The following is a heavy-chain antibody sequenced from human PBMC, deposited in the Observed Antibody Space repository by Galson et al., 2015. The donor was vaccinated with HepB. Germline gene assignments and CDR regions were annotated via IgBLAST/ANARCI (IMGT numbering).Heavy chain of an antibody. J-gene: IGHJ4*02. V-gene: IGHV1-24*01. CDR3: AAKMYDSSGWSDY. CDR1: GYTLTELS. Sequence: SVKVSCKVSGYTLTELSMHWVRQAPGKGLEWMGGFDPEDGETIYAQKFQGRVTMTEDTSTDTAYMELSSLRSEDTAVYYCAAKMYDSSGWSDYWGQGTLVTVSS. D-gene: IGHD3-22*01. CDR2: FDPEDGET.